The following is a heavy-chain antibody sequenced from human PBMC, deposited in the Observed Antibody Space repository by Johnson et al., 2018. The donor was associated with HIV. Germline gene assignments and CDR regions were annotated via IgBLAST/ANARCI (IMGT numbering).Heavy chain of an antibody. CDR2: IKSKTDGGTT. CDR1: GFSFSNAW. V-gene: IGHV3-15*01. CDR3: TAHYRNAFDI. D-gene: IGHD1-26*01. J-gene: IGHJ3*02. Sequence: VQLVESGGGWVQPGRSLRVSCAASGFSFSNAWMNWVRQAPGKGLEWVGRIKSKTDGGTTDYAAPVKGRFTLSRDDSKNTLFLQMNSLKTEDTALYYCTAHYRNAFDIWGQGTMVTVSS.